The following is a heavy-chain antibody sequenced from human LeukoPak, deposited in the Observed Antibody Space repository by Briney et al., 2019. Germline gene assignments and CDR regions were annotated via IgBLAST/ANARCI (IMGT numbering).Heavy chain of an antibody. CDR1: GYSFTSYW. V-gene: IGHV5-51*01. CDR3: ARGYCSSSSCYLSHAFDI. CDR2: IYPGDSDT. Sequence: GESLKSSCKGSGYSFTSYWIGWVRQMPGKGLEWMGIIYPGDSDTRYSPSFQGHVTISADKSISTDYLQWSSLKASDTAMYYCARGYCSSSSCYLSHAFDIWGQGTMVAVSS. D-gene: IGHD2-2*01. J-gene: IGHJ3*02.